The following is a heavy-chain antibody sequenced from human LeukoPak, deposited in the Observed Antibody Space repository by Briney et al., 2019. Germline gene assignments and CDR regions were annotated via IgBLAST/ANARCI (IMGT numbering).Heavy chain of an antibody. J-gene: IGHJ3*02. CDR1: GFTFSSYS. CDR2: ISSSGTTR. Sequence: GGSLRLSCAASGFTFSSYSMNWVRQAPGKGLEWVSYISSSGTTRYYADSVKGRFTISRDNAKNSLSLHINSLRAGDTAVYYCARDGNLPRPFDIWGQGTMVSVSS. CDR3: ARDGNLPRPFDI. V-gene: IGHV3-48*01. D-gene: IGHD1-14*01.